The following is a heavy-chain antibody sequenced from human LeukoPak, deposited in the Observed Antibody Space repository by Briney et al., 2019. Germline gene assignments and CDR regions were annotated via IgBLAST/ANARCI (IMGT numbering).Heavy chain of an antibody. J-gene: IGHJ4*02. CDR1: GFTFSTYE. CDR3: AKEKMALEVRGVIDY. D-gene: IGHD3-10*01. Sequence: GGSLRLSCAASGFTFSTYEMNWVRQAPGKGLERVSFISGSGDSIYYADSVKGRFTISRDNSKNTLYLQMNSLRAEDTAVYYCAKEKMALEVRGVIDYWGQGTLVTVSS. CDR2: ISGSGDSI. V-gene: IGHV3-23*01.